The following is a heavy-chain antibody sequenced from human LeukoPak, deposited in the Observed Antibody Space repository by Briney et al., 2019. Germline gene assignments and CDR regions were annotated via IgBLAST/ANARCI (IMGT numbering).Heavy chain of an antibody. CDR2: ICSSSSYT. CDR1: GFTFSDYY. J-gene: IGHJ5*02. D-gene: IGHD3-10*01. CDR3: ARDRAMVRGVISFDP. V-gene: IGHV3-11*06. Sequence: GGSLRLSCAASGFTFSDYYMSWIRQAPGKGLEWVSYICSSSSYTNYADSVKGRFTISRDNAKNSLYLQMNSLRAEDTAVYYCARDRAMVRGVISFDPWGQGTLVTVSS.